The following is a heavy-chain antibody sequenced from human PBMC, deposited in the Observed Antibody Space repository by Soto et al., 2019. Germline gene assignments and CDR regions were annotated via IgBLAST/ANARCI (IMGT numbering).Heavy chain of an antibody. D-gene: IGHD3-10*01. CDR2: ISGSGGST. CDR1: GFTFSSYA. CDR3: ARVLLWFGNLPQRGANFDS. J-gene: IGHJ4*02. Sequence: EVQLLESGGGLVQPGGSLRLSCAASGFTFSSYAMSWVRQAPGKGLDWVSAISGSGGSTYYADSMKGRFTISRDNSKNTLYLQMNSLRAEDTAVYYCARVLLWFGNLPQRGANFDSWGQGTLVTVSS. V-gene: IGHV3-23*01.